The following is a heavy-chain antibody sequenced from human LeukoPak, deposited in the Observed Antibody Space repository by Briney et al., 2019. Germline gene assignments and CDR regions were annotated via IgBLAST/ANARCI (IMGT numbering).Heavy chain of an antibody. D-gene: IGHD4-23*01. V-gene: IGHV1-18*01. J-gene: IGHJ4*02. CDR1: GYTFTSYG. Sequence: GASVKVSCTASGYTFTSYGISWVRQAPGQGLEWMGWICAYNGNTNYAQKLQGRVTMTTDTSTNTAYMELRSLRSDDTAVYYCARARIGKPAGYWGQGTLVTVSS. CDR2: ICAYNGNT. CDR3: ARARIGKPAGY.